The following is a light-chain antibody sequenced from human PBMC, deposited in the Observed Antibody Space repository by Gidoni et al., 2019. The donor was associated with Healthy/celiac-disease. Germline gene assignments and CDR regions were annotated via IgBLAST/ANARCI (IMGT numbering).Light chain of an antibody. CDR3: AAWDDSLNGPWV. Sequence: QSVLTQPPSAYGTPGQRVTISCSGSSYNIGSNTVNWYQQLPGTAPKLLIYSNNQRPSGVPDRFSGSKSGTSAFLAISGLQSEDEADYYCAAWDDSLNGPWVFGGGTKLTVL. J-gene: IGLJ3*02. CDR2: SNN. CDR1: SYNIGSNT. V-gene: IGLV1-44*01.